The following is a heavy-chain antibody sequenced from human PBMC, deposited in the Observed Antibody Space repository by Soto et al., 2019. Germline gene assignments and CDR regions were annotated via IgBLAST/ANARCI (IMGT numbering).Heavy chain of an antibody. CDR2: INAESSTI. CDR1: GFTFSDYY. CDR3: ARDGSTETTNFHYAMDV. Sequence: GGSLRLSCVASGFTFSDYYMTWIRQAPGKGLEWVSYINAESSTIHYAASVKGRFTISRDNAKNSLYLQMDSLRAEDTAVYYCARDGSTETTNFHYAMDVWGQGTTVTVSS. J-gene: IGHJ6*02. V-gene: IGHV3-11*04. D-gene: IGHD4-17*01.